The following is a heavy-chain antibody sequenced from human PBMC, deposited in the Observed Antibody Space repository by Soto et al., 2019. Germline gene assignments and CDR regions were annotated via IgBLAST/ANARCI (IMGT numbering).Heavy chain of an antibody. CDR2: ISAYNGNT. CDR3: ARDLGAIYDILTGYGMDV. V-gene: IGHV1-18*01. Sequence: QVQLVQSGAEVKKPGASVKVSCKASGYTFTSYGISWVRQAPGQGLEWMGWISAYNGNTNYAQKLQGRVTMTTDTATRTAYMELRSLRSDDTAVYYCARDLGAIYDILTGYGMDVWGQGTAVTVSS. J-gene: IGHJ6*02. CDR1: GYTFTSYG. D-gene: IGHD3-9*01.